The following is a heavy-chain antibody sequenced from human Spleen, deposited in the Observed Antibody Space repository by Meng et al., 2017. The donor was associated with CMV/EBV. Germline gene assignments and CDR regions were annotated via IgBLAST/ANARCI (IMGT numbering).Heavy chain of an antibody. CDR3: ARSHIVVVPAARYYYYYGMDV. V-gene: IGHV3-7*01. D-gene: IGHD2-2*01. J-gene: IGHJ6*02. CDR1: GFSFTNYW. CDR2: IKQDGGEK. Sequence: GGSLRLSCAASGFSFTNYWMSWVRQGPGKGLEWVANIKQDGGEKHYVDSVKGRFTISRDNAKNSLYLQMNSLRAEDTAVYYCARSHIVVVPAARYYYYYGMDVWGQGTTVTVSS.